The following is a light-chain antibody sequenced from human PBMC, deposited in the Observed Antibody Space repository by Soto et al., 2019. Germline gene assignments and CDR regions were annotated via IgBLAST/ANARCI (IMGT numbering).Light chain of an antibody. CDR3: QQYDSYSWT. V-gene: IGKV1-5*03. J-gene: IGKJ1*01. Sequence: DIQMTQSPFTLSASVGDRVTITCRASQSISSWLAWYQQKPGKAPKLLVYQASTLESGVPLRLSGSGSGTEFTLTINSLQSDDFATYYCQQYDSYSWTFGQGTKVDIK. CDR1: QSISSW. CDR2: QAS.